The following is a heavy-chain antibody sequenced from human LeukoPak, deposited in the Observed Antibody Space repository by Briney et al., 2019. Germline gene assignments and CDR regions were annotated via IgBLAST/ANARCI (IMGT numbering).Heavy chain of an antibody. D-gene: IGHD2-2*03. Sequence: SETRSLTCTVSGGSITSYYWSWIRQPPGKGLEWIGYIYYSESTNYNPSLKSRVTISVDTSKNQFSLKLSSVTAADTAVYYCARGVGSADYWGQGTLVTVSS. CDR1: GGSITSYY. J-gene: IGHJ4*02. CDR3: ARGVGSADY. V-gene: IGHV4-59*01. CDR2: IYYSEST.